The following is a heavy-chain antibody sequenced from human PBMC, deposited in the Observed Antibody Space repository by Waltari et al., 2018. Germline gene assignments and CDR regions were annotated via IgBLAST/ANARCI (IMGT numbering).Heavy chain of an antibody. CDR2: IRGSGGST. CDR1: GFTFSSYA. CDR3: AKLKLPYSGYGGYYLDV. Sequence: EVQLVESGGGLVQPGGSLRLSCAASGFTFSSYAMSWVRQAPGKGLEWVSAIRGSGGSTYDADSVKGRFTISRDNSQNTLYLQMNSLRAEDTAVYYFAKLKLPYSGYGGYYLDVWGKGTTVTVSS. D-gene: IGHD5-12*01. J-gene: IGHJ6*03. V-gene: IGHV3-23*04.